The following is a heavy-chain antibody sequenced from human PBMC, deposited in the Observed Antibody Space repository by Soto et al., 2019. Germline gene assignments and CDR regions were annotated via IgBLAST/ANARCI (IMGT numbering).Heavy chain of an antibody. Sequence: QVQLVESGGGVVQPGRSLRLSCAASGFTFTSYAMHWVRQAPGRRLEWVAFISFDGSNKDYADSVKGRFTISRDNSKNTLYLQMNSLRAEDTAVYYGARDAVPSYFDYWGQGTLVTVSS. CDR1: GFTFTSYA. CDR2: ISFDGSNK. CDR3: ARDAVPSYFDY. J-gene: IGHJ4*02. V-gene: IGHV3-30*01.